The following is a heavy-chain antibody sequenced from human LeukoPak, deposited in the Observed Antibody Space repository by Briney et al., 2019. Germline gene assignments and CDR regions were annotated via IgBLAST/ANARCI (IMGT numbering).Heavy chain of an antibody. Sequence: PSETLSLTCTVSGGSISSYYWSWIRQPPGKGLEWIGEINHSGSTNYNPSLKSRVTISVDTSKNQFSLKLSSVTAADTAVYYCARGSSSSWYEGSEDWGQGTLVTVSS. CDR2: INHSGST. D-gene: IGHD6-13*01. J-gene: IGHJ4*02. V-gene: IGHV4-34*01. CDR1: GGSISSYY. CDR3: ARGSSSSWYEGSED.